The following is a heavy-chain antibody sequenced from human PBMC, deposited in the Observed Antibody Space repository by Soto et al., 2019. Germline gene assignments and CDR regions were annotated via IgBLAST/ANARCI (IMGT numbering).Heavy chain of an antibody. D-gene: IGHD3-10*01. CDR2: IIPIFGTP. CDR1: GGIFSTYA. Sequence: QVQLVQSGAEVKKPGSSVKVSCKASGGIFSTYAISWLRQAPGQGLEWMGGIIPIFGTPNYAQRFQGRVTITADESTTTFYMELIRLKSEDKAVYYCSRDPDYYGSGNYYNRIDFWGQGTLVTVSS. V-gene: IGHV1-69*01. J-gene: IGHJ4*02. CDR3: SRDPDYYGSGNYYNRIDF.